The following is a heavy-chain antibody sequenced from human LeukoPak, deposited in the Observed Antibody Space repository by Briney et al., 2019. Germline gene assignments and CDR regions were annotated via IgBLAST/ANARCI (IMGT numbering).Heavy chain of an antibody. CDR1: GGTFSSYA. CDR2: MNPNSGNT. J-gene: IGHJ5*02. D-gene: IGHD2-21*02. V-gene: IGHV1-8*02. CDR3: ARGAGDSS. Sequence: ASVKVSCKASGGTFSSYAISWVRQAPAQGLEWMGCMNPNSGNTGYAQKFQGRVTMTRNTSISTAYMELSSLRSEDTAVYYCARGAGDSSWGQGTLVTVSS.